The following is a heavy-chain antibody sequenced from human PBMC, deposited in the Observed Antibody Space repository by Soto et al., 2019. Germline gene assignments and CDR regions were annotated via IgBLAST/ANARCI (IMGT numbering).Heavy chain of an antibody. J-gene: IGHJ4*02. CDR2: IYYSGST. CDR3: ARNSILGCGGDCYSGYYFDY. D-gene: IGHD2-21*02. Sequence: SETLSLTCTVSGGSISSSSYYWGWIRQPPGKGLEWIGSIYYSGSTYYNPSLKSRVTISVDTSKNQFSLKLSSVTAADTAVYYCARNSILGCGGDCYSGYYFDYWGQGTLVTVSS. V-gene: IGHV4-39*01. CDR1: GGSISSSSYY.